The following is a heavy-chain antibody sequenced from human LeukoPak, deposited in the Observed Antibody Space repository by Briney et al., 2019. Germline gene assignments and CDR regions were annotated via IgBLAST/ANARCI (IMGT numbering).Heavy chain of an antibody. D-gene: IGHD4-23*01. CDR3: ASRPFETTVVPWDFY. V-gene: IGHV5-51*01. CDR2: IRPMNSDV. J-gene: IGHJ4*02. CDR1: GYKFTNYW. Sequence: GESLKISCRGSGYKFTNYWVAWVRQLPGKGLEWMGIIRPMNSDVRYSPSFQGQVTISADRSINTAYLQWSSLTASDTAMYYCASRPFETTVVPWDFYWGQGTQVTVSS.